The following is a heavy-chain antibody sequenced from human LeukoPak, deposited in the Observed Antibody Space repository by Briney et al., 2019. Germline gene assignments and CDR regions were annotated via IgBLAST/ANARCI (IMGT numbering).Heavy chain of an antibody. CDR1: GFTFSSYA. Sequence: GGSLRLSCAASGFTFSSYAMSWVRQAPGKGLEWVSSISSSSSYIYYTDSVKGRFTISRDNAKNSLYLQMNSLRAADTAVYYCARDSGSYGGQETSFDYWGQGTLVTVSS. V-gene: IGHV3-21*01. CDR3: ARDSGSYGGQETSFDY. D-gene: IGHD1-26*01. CDR2: ISSSSSYI. J-gene: IGHJ4*02.